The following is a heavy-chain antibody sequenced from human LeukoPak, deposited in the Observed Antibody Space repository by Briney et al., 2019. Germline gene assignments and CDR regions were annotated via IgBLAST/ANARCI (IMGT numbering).Heavy chain of an antibody. D-gene: IGHD3-9*01. CDR2: IRGSGETT. Sequence: GGSLRLSCAASGFTFSSYSMNWVRQAPGRGLEWVSVIRGSGETTYYADSVKGRFTISRDNSKNTLYLQMNSLRAEDTAVYYCAKGRYYDSGNAFDIWGQGTVVTVSS. J-gene: IGHJ3*02. CDR1: GFTFSSYS. CDR3: AKGRYYDSGNAFDI. V-gene: IGHV3-23*01.